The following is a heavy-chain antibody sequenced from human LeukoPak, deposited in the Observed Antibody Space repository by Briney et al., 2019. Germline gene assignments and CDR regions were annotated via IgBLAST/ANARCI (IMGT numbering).Heavy chain of an antibody. CDR2: IRYDGSNK. V-gene: IGHV3-30*02. CDR3: AKQGSPKYSSSSPFDY. Sequence: PGGSLRHSCSASGFTFSSYGMHWVRQAPGKGLEWVAFIRYDGSNKYYADSVKGRFTISRDNSKNTLYLQMNSLRAEDTAVYYCAKQGSPKYSSSSPFDYWGQGTLVTVSS. CDR1: GFTFSSYG. J-gene: IGHJ4*02. D-gene: IGHD6-6*01.